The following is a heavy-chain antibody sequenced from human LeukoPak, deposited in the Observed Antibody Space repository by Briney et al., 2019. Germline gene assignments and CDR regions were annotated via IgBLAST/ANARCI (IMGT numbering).Heavy chain of an antibody. D-gene: IGHD3-22*01. Sequence: SETLSLTCAVYGGSFSDYYWSWIRQPPGKGLEWIGEINHSGSTNYNPSLKSRVTISVDTSKNQFSLKLSSVTAADTAVYYCARGLGDYYDSSGYYHYYYYGMDVWGQGTTVTVSS. CDR3: ARGLGDYYDSSGYYHYYYYGMDV. CDR1: GGSFSDYY. V-gene: IGHV4-34*01. J-gene: IGHJ6*02. CDR2: INHSGST.